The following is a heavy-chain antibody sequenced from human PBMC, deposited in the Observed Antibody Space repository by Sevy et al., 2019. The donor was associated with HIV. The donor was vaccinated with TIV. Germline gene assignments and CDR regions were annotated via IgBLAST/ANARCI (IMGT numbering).Heavy chain of an antibody. CDR1: GFTFTTYT. CDR3: AREEGVLRYFD. CDR2: ISSSSSYI. Sequence: GGSLRLSCAASGFTFTTYTMNWVRQAPGKGLEWVSSISSSSSYIYYADSVKGRFTISRDNAKNSLYLQIISLRAEDTAVYYCAREEGVLRYFDWGQGTLVTVSS. V-gene: IGHV3-21*01. J-gene: IGHJ4*02. D-gene: IGHD3-9*01.